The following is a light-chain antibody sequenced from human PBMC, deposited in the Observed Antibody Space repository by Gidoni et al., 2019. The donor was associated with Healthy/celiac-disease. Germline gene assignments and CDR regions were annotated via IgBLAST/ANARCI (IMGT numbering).Light chain of an antibody. J-gene: IGKJ4*01. CDR1: QGIRND. CDR3: LQDYNYPLT. V-gene: IGKV1-6*01. Sequence: AALMTKSPSSRSASVGYRVTITCRASQGIRNDLGWYQQKPGKAPKLLIYAASSLQSGVPSRFSGSGSGTDFTLTISSLQPEDFATYYCLQDYNYPLTFGGGTKVEIK. CDR2: AAS.